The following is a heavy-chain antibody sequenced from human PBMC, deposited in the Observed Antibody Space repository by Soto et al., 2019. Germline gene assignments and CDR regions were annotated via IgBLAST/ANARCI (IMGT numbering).Heavy chain of an antibody. CDR3: ARGRYGDY. D-gene: IGHD1-1*01. CDR1: GYSFTTYG. V-gene: IGHV1-18*01. J-gene: IGHJ4*02. Sequence: QVHLVQSGAEVKKPGASVKVSCTGSGYSFTTYGITWVRQAPGQGLEWMGWISAHNGNTNYAQKLQGRVTVTRDTSTSTAYMELRSVRSDDTAVYYCARGRYGDYWGQGALVTVSS. CDR2: ISAHNGNT.